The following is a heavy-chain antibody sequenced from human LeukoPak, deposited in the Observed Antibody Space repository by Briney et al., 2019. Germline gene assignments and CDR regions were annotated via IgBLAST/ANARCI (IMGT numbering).Heavy chain of an antibody. Sequence: PSETLSLTCAVYGGSFSGYYWSWIRQPPGKGLEWIGEINHSGSTNYNPSLKSRVTISVGTSKNQFSLKLSSVTAADTAVYYCARGRYDFWSGTLGSWFDPWGQGTLVTVSS. D-gene: IGHD3-3*01. CDR1: GGSFSGYY. CDR2: INHSGST. V-gene: IGHV4-34*01. CDR3: ARGRYDFWSGTLGSWFDP. J-gene: IGHJ5*02.